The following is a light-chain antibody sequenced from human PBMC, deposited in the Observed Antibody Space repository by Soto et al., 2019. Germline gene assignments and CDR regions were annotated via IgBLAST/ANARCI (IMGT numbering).Light chain of an antibody. CDR1: SGHSNYA. J-gene: IGLJ2*01. Sequence: QAVVTQSPSASASLGASVKLTCTLSSGHSNYAIAWHQQQPEKGPRYLMKLNIDGSHSKGDGIPDRFSGSSLGAERYLTISSLQSEDEADYYCQTWGTGIVVFGGGTKLTVL. V-gene: IGLV4-69*01. CDR3: QTWGTGIVV. CDR2: LNIDGSH.